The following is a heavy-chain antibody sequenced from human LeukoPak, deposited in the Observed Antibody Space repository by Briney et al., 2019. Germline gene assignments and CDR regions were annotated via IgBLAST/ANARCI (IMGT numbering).Heavy chain of an antibody. Sequence: PSETLSLTCTVSGGSISSGSYYWGWIRQPPGKGREWIGSIYHSGNTYYNSSLKSRVTISVDASKNQFSLNLSSVTAADTAVYYCARLSYGSGSYYNFYFDYWGQGTLVTVSA. CDR1: GGSISSGSYY. CDR3: ARLSYGSGSYYNFYFDY. D-gene: IGHD3-10*01. CDR2: IYHSGNT. V-gene: IGHV4-39*01. J-gene: IGHJ4*02.